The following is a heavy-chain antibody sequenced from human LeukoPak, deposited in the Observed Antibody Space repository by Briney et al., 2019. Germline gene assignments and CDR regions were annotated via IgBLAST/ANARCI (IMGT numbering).Heavy chain of an antibody. CDR3: ARDPIGYCSGGSCYFDY. V-gene: IGHV3-30-3*01. Sequence: GGSLRLSCAASGFTFSDSVIACVRQTPGKGLECLAFISYDGSNKYYADSVKDRFTISRDNSKNTLYLQMNSLRAEDTAVYDCARDPIGYCSGGSCYFDYWGEGTLVTVPS. CDR2: ISYDGSNK. J-gene: IGHJ4*02. D-gene: IGHD2-15*01. CDR1: GFTFSDSV.